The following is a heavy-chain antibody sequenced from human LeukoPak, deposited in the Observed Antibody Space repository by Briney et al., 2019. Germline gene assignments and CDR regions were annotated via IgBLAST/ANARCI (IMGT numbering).Heavy chain of an antibody. V-gene: IGHV4-59*01. J-gene: IGHJ4*02. CDR1: GGSNRSCY. CDR2: IYYSGST. Sequence: PSETLSLTSTVSGGSNRSCYWSWLRQPPGKGLEWIGYIYYSGSTNYNPSLKSRVTISVDTSKNQFSLKLSSVTAADTAVYYCVRGATRAMVHYFDYWGQGTLVTVSS. CDR3: VRGATRAMVHYFDY. D-gene: IGHD4/OR15-4a*01.